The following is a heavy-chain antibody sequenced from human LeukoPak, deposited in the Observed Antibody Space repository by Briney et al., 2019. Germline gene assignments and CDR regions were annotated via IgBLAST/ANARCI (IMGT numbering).Heavy chain of an antibody. CDR3: AREGWELLSEYFQH. J-gene: IGHJ1*01. CDR2: IYHSGIT. D-gene: IGHD1-26*01. Sequence: PSETLSLTCDVSGYSISSGYHWGWIRQPPGKGLEWIGSIYHSGITYYNPSLKSRVTISVDTSKNQFSLKLSSVTAADTAVYYCAREGWELLSEYFQHWGQGTLVTVSS. CDR1: GYSISSGYH. V-gene: IGHV4-38-2*02.